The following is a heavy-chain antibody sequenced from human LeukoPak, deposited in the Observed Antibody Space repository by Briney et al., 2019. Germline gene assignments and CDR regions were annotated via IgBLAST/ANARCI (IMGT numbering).Heavy chain of an antibody. J-gene: IGHJ4*02. V-gene: IGHV4-39*07. CDR3: ARRTRKRLSRITMVRELVYFDY. D-gene: IGHD3-10*01. Sequence: SETLSLTCTVSGASVSGSAYYWSWIRQPPGKGLEWIGNIYYSGSTYYNPSLKSRVTISVDTSKNQFSLKLSSVTAADTAVYYCARRTRKRLSRITMVRELVYFDYWGQGTLVTVSS. CDR2: IYYSGST. CDR1: GASVSGSAYY.